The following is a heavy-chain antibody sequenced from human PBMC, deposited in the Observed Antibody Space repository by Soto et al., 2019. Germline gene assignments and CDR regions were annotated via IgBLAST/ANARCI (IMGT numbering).Heavy chain of an antibody. V-gene: IGHV3-21*01. Sequence: EVQLVESGGGLVKPGGSLRLSCAASGFTFSYYTMKWVRQAPGKGLEWVSSISASSSHKYSADSVRGRFTFSRDNANNSLYLQLNNLRAEDTGVYYCARLRSDAFDIWGQGTLVTVSS. CDR3: ARLRSDAFDI. D-gene: IGHD4-17*01. CDR1: GFTFSYYT. CDR2: ISASSSHK. J-gene: IGHJ3*02.